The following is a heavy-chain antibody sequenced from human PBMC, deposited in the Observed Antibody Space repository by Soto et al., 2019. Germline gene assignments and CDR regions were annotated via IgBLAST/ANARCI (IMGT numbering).Heavy chain of an antibody. D-gene: IGHD3-3*01. CDR2: ISYDGSNK. CDR3: ARESITIFGVVPNFDY. V-gene: IGHV3-30-3*01. Sequence: GGSLRLSCAASGFTFSSYSMHWVRQAPGKGLEWVAAISYDGSNKYYADSVKGRFTISRDNSKNTLYLQMNSLRAEDTAVYYCARESITIFGVVPNFDYWGQGTLVTVSS. J-gene: IGHJ4*02. CDR1: GFTFSSYS.